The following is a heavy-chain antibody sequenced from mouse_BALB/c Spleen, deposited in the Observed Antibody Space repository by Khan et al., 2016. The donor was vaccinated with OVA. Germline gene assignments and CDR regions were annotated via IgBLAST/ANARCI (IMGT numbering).Heavy chain of an antibody. D-gene: IGHD3-1*01. CDR2: INTYTGES. CDR1: GYTFRNDG. J-gene: IGHJ4*01. CDR3: ARPTDFSYVMAY. V-gene: IGHV9-3-1*01. Sequence: QIQLVQSGPELKKPGETVKISCKAFGYTFRNDGMNWVKQAPGKGLKWMGWINTYTGESTHADDFKGRFVFSLDISAGTAYLQLHNLKTEDTATXFCARPTDFSYVMAYWGQGTLVTVSS.